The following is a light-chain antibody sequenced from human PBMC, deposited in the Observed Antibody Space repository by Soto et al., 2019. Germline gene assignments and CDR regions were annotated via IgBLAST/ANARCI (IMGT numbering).Light chain of an antibody. CDR3: QQYGASPFT. CDR1: RHVYINA. V-gene: IGKV3-20*01. J-gene: IGKJ3*01. Sequence: VVLTQSPATLSLSPGERATLSCRASRHVYINALGWYQQKPGRTPTLVIYGASTRATDVPDRFSATGSGTDFSLTISRVEPEDSAVYYCQQYGASPFTFGPGTRLEI. CDR2: GAS.